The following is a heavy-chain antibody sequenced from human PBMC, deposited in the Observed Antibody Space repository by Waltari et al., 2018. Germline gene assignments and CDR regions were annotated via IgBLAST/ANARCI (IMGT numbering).Heavy chain of an antibody. J-gene: IGHJ4*02. Sequence: QVQLVQSGAEVKKPGSSVKVSCKASGGTFSSYAISWVRQAPGQGLEWKGRMIPIFGTANYAQKCQGRVTITADKSTSTAYMELSSLRSEDTAVYYCARDGSSGYDYDYWGQGTLVTVSS. CDR3: ARDGSSGYDYDY. CDR2: MIPIFGTA. CDR1: GGTFSSYA. D-gene: IGHD5-12*01. V-gene: IGHV1-69*08.